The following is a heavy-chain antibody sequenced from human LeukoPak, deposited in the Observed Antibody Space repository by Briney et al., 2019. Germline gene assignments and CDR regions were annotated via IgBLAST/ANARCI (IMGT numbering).Heavy chain of an antibody. D-gene: IGHD1-26*01. Sequence: GGSLRLSCAASGFTFDDSGMSWVRQAPGKGLEWVSGINWNGGSTGYADSVKGRFTISRDNAKNSLYLQMNSLRAEDTAVYYCARGGGNYYYGMDVWGQGTTVTVSS. CDR2: INWNGGST. V-gene: IGHV3-20*04. CDR3: ARGGGNYYYGMDV. J-gene: IGHJ6*02. CDR1: GFTFDDSG.